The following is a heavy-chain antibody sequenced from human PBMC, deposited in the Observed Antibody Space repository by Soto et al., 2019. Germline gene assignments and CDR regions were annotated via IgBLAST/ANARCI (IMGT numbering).Heavy chain of an antibody. Sequence: PGGSLRLSCAASGFTFSSYWMHWVRQAPGKGLVWVSRINSDGSSTSYADSVKCRCTISRDNARNTLYLQMNSLRDEDTAVYYCARVGYCARGVCPNFDFWGQGTLVTVSS. CDR3: ARVGYCARGVCPNFDF. V-gene: IGHV3-74*01. CDR2: INSDGSST. D-gene: IGHD2-8*01. J-gene: IGHJ4*02. CDR1: GFTFSSYW.